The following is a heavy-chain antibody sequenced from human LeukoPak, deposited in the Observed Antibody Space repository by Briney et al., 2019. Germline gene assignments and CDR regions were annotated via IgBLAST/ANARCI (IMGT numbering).Heavy chain of an antibody. Sequence: ASVKVSCKVSGYTLTELSMHWVRQAPGKGLEWMGGFDPEDGETIYAQKFQGRVTMTEDTSTDTAYMELSSLRPEDTAVYYCATEGSRYCSGGSCYPWGQGTLVTVSS. D-gene: IGHD2-15*01. CDR3: ATEGSRYCSGGSCYP. J-gene: IGHJ5*02. V-gene: IGHV1-24*01. CDR2: FDPEDGET. CDR1: GYTLTELS.